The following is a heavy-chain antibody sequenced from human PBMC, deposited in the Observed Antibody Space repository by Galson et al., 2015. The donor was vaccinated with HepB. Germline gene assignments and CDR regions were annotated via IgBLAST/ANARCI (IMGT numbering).Heavy chain of an antibody. CDR2: IYYSGSA. CDR1: GGSISSSYYY. J-gene: IGHJ3*02. Sequence: ETLSLTCTVSGGSISSSYYYWGWIRQPPGKGLEWIGTIYYSGSAYYNPSLKSRVTIPVDTSKNQFSLKLSSVTAADTAVYYCAKLFGTLYDGFDIWGQGTMVTVSS. CDR3: AKLFGTLYDGFDI. D-gene: IGHD3-10*02. V-gene: IGHV4-39*01.